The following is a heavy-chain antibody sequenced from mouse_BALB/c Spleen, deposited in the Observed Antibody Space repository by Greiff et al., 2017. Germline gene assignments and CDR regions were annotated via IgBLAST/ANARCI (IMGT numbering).Heavy chain of an antibody. CDR1: GYTFSSYW. CDR3: ARGGTIRDCVPRFAY. V-gene: IGHV1-9*01. D-gene: IGHD2-13*01. Sequence: VQLQQSGAELVKPGASVKISCKATGYTFSSYWIEWVKQRPGHGLEWIGDILPGSGSTNYNEKFKGKATFTADTSSNTAYMQLSSLTSEDSAVYYGARGGTIRDCVPRFAYWGQGTLVTVSA. CDR2: ILPGSGST. J-gene: IGHJ3*01.